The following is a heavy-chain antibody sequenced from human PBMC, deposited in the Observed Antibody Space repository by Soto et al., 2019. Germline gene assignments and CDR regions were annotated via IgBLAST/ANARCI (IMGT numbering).Heavy chain of an antibody. CDR1: GASLTSGDYD. CDR2: IYYNGDT. CDR3: ARENTAMGGYFDY. D-gene: IGHD5-18*01. J-gene: IGHJ4*02. V-gene: IGHV4-30-4*01. Sequence: QVQMQESGPGLVRPSQTLSLSCAVSGASLTSGDYDWNWIRQSPGKGLEWIGYIYYNGDTYYNPSLKGRVTFSLDTSMNHFSLKMTSVTAADTAVYFWARENTAMGGYFDYWGPGSLVTVSS.